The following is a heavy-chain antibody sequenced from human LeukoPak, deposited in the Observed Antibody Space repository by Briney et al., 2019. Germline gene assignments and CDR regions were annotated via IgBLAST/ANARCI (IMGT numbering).Heavy chain of an antibody. Sequence: PGGSLRLSCEASGFIFSRYWMHWVRQAPGKGLVWVSRINSDGSRTTYADSVKGRFTISRDNAKKTLYLQMNSLRAEDTAVYYCASLFLCYGCSSSSHSFNIWGQGTMVTVSS. CDR2: INSDGSRT. D-gene: IGHD2-2*01. V-gene: IGHV3-74*03. J-gene: IGHJ3*02. CDR1: GFIFSRYW. CDR3: ASLFLCYGCSSSSHSFNI.